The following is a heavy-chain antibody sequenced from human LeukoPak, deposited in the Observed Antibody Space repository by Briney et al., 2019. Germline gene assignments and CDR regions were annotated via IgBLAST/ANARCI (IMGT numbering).Heavy chain of an antibody. D-gene: IGHD5-12*01. CDR3: ARGGGYDPFEY. CDR2: INSDGSSA. CDR1: GFTFSYSW. Sequence: GSLRLSCAAPGFTFSYSWMHWGRQAPGKGLGWVSRINSDGSSASYADSVKGRFTISRDNAKNTLYLQMNSLRAEDTAVYYCARGGGYDPFEYWGRGTLVTVTA. J-gene: IGHJ4*02. V-gene: IGHV3-74*01.